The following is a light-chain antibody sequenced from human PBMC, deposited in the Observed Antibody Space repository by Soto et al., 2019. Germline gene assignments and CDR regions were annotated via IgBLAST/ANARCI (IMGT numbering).Light chain of an antibody. V-gene: IGLV2-14*01. J-gene: IGLJ1*01. CDR1: SSDVGGYNY. Sequence: LTQPASVSGSPGQSITISCTGTSSDVGGYNYVSWYQQHPGKAPKLMIYDVSNRPSGVSNRFSGSKSGNTASLTISGLQAEDEADYYCSSYTSSSPYVFGTGTKV. CDR3: SSYTSSSPYV. CDR2: DVS.